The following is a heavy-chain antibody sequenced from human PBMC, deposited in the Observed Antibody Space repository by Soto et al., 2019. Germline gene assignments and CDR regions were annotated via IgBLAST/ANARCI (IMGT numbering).Heavy chain of an antibody. J-gene: IGHJ5*02. V-gene: IGHV1-46*01. CDR2: INPSGGST. CDR1: GYTFTSYY. CDR3: ARSDFTTVTTWYNWFDP. Sequence: QVQLVQSGAEVKKPGASVKVSCKASGYTFTSYYMHWVRQAPGQGLAWMGIINPSGGSTSYAQKFQGRVTMTRDTSTSTVYMELSSLRSEDTAVYYCARSDFTTVTTWYNWFDPWGQGTLVTVSS. D-gene: IGHD4-17*01.